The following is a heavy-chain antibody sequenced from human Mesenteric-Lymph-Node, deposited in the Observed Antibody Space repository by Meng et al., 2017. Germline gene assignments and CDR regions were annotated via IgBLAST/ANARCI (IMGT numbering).Heavy chain of an antibody. CDR1: GATFSIYA. J-gene: IGHJ5*02. CDR3: ARVRYCSSTSCYADSNWFDP. V-gene: IGHV1-69*06. D-gene: IGHD2-2*01. CDR2: IIPIFGTA. Sequence: QWQLAASGVGVKKLGSSVKVSCKAFGATFSIYAISWWRQAPGQGLEWMGGIIPIFGTANYAQKFQGRVTITADKSTSTAYMELSSLRSEDTAVYYCARVRYCSSTSCYADSNWFDPWGQGTLVTVSS.